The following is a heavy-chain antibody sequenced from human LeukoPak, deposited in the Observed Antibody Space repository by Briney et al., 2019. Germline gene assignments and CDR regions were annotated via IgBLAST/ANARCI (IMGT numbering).Heavy chain of an antibody. Sequence: KPSETLPLTCTVSGDSISSYYWTWIRQPPGKGLEWIAYIRYSGTTNYNPSLKSRVTISIDTSKNQFSLNLNSVTAADTAVYYCTRFSFGRNWFDPWGQGALVTVSS. CDR3: TRFSFGRNWFDP. D-gene: IGHD3-3*01. CDR1: GDSISSYY. CDR2: IRYSGTT. V-gene: IGHV4-59*03. J-gene: IGHJ5*02.